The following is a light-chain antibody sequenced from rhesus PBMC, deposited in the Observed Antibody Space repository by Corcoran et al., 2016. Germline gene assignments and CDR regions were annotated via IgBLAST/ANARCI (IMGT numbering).Light chain of an antibody. V-gene: IGKV1-22*01. J-gene: IGKJ4*01. CDR2: KAS. CDR1: QGISSW. Sequence: DIQMIQSPSSLSASVGDTGTITCRASQGISSWLAWSQQKPGKAPKLLIYKASSLQGGVPSRFRGRGSGTDFTLTISSLQAEAFATYYCQQYSSRRTCGGGTKVELK. CDR3: QQYSSRRT.